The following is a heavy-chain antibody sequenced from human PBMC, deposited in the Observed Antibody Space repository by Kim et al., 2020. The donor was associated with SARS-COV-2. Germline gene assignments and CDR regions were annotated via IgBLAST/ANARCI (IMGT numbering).Heavy chain of an antibody. CDR1: GGSISSSSYY. V-gene: IGHV4-39*01. D-gene: IGHD2-15*01. CDR3: ASRYRVVAASSNFDY. CDR2: IYYSGST. J-gene: IGHJ4*02. Sequence: SETLSLTCTVSGGSISSSSYYWGWIRQPPGKGLEWIGSIYYSGSTYYNPSLKSRVTISVDTSKNQFSLKLSSVTAADTAVYYCASRYRVVAASSNFDYWGQGTLVTVSS.